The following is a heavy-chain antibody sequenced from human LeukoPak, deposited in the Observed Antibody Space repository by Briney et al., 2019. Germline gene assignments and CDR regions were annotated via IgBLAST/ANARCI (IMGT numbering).Heavy chain of an antibody. V-gene: IGHV1-18*01. CDR1: GDTFTRYG. CDR3: ARAEAAGTYYYYYYMDV. Sequence: GSVSVSCRASGDTFTRYGISWGRQAPGQGGEGRGGISAYNGNTNYAQKLQGRVTMTTDTSTSTAYMELRSLRSDDTAVYYCARAEAAGTYYYYYYMDVWGKGTTVTVSS. CDR2: ISAYNGNT. D-gene: IGHD6-13*01. J-gene: IGHJ6*03.